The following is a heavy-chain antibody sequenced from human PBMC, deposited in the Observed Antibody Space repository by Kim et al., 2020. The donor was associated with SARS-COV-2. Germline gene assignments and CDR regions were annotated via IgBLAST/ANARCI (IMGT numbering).Heavy chain of an antibody. CDR1: GGSISSYY. CDR3: ARVLWFGEGYGMDV. CDR2: IYYSGST. J-gene: IGHJ6*02. D-gene: IGHD3-10*01. V-gene: IGHV4-59*01. Sequence: SETLSLTCTVSGGSISSYYWSWIRQPPGKGLEWIGYIYYSGSTNYNPSLKSRVTISVDTSKNQFSLKLSSVTAADTAVYYCARVLWFGEGYGMDVWGQGTTVTVSS.